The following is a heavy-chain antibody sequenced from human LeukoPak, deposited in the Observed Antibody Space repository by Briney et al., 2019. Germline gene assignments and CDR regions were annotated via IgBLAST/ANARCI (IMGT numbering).Heavy chain of an antibody. D-gene: IGHD3-22*01. V-gene: IGHV1-18*01. CDR3: ARANYDSSGYYPTAEYFQH. Sequence: GAPVKVSCKASGYTFTSYGISWVGQAPGQGLEWMGWISAYNGNTNYAQKLQGRVTMTTDTSTSKAYMELRSLRSDDTAVYYCARANYDSSGYYPTAEYFQHWGQGTLVTVSS. J-gene: IGHJ1*01. CDR1: GYTFTSYG. CDR2: ISAYNGNT.